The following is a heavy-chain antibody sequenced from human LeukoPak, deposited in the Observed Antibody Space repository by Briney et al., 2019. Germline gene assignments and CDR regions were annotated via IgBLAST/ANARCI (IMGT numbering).Heavy chain of an antibody. CDR1: GGSISSSSYY. V-gene: IGHV4-39*07. CDR2: IYYSGST. D-gene: IGHD1-26*01. J-gene: IGHJ4*02. CDR3: ARGGIYSGSSAWDY. Sequence: SETLSLTCTVSGGSISSSSYYWGWIRQPPGKGLEWIGSIYYSGSTYYNPSLKSRVTISVDTSKNQFSLKLSSVTAADTAVYYCARGGIYSGSSAWDYWGQGTLITVSS.